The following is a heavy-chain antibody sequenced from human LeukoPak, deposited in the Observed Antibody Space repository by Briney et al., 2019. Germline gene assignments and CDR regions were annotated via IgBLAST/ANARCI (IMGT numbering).Heavy chain of an antibody. CDR1: DGSVSSDGYY. Sequence: TSETLSLTCTVSDGSVSSDGYYWSWIRQPPGKGLEWIGYIYYSGSTNYNPSLKSRVTISVDTSKNHFSLKLSSVTAADTAVYYCAREMPTGAGSCGAFDIWGQGTMVTVSS. J-gene: IGHJ3*02. CDR3: AREMPTGAGSCGAFDI. D-gene: IGHD4-17*01. V-gene: IGHV4-61*03. CDR2: IYYSGST.